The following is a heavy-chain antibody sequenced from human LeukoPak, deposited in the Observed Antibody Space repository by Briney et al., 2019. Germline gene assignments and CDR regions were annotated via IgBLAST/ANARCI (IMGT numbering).Heavy chain of an antibody. J-gene: IGHJ1*01. CDR2: ISYDGSNK. D-gene: IGHD4-17*01. CDR1: GFTFSSYG. Sequence: PGGSMRLSCAASGFTFSSYGMHWVRQAPGKGLEWVAVISYDGSNKYYADSVKGRFTISSDNSKNTLYLQMNSQRAEDTAVYYCAKDGYYGDYSHQHWGQGTLVTVSS. CDR3: AKDGYYGDYSHQH. V-gene: IGHV3-30*18.